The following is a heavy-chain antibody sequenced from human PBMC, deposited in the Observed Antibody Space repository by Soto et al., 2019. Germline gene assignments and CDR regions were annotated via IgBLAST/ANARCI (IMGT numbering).Heavy chain of an antibody. Sequence: GGSLRLSCAASGFAFSAYAITWVRQAPWKGLEWVSDISDSDGGTHYADSVKGRFTISRDNAKNTLYLQMDRLRVEDAAVYYCAKGRTFFDFWGQGTLVTVSS. J-gene: IGHJ4*02. CDR1: GFAFSAYA. CDR3: AKGRTFFDF. CDR2: ISDSDGGT. V-gene: IGHV3-23*01.